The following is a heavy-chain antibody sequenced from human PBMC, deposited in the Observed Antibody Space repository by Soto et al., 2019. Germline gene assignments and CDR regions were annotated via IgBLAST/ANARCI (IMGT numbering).Heavy chain of an antibody. CDR2: MSGSGDSS. V-gene: IGHV3-23*01. J-gene: IGHJ4*02. D-gene: IGHD2-2*03. Sequence: GGSLRLSCTASGFTFSSFGMAWVRQAPGKGLEWVSAMSGSGDSSYYGDSVRDRFTISRDNPTKTLQLQMNNLRAEDTAVYYCAKVGIGMFSHKHHFDHWGQGAQVTVSS. CDR1: GFTFSSFG. CDR3: AKVGIGMFSHKHHFDH.